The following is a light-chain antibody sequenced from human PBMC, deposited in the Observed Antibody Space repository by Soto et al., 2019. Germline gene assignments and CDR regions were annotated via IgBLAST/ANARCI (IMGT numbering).Light chain of an antibody. Sequence: DIQMTQSPSSLSASVGDRVTITCRASQSISSYLNWYQQKPGKAPKLLIYAASSLQSGVPSRFSGSGSGTDFTLTISSLQPEDFATYYCQLRYSTPITFGQGTRLEMK. CDR2: AAS. J-gene: IGKJ5*01. V-gene: IGKV1-39*01. CDR3: QLRYSTPIT. CDR1: QSISSY.